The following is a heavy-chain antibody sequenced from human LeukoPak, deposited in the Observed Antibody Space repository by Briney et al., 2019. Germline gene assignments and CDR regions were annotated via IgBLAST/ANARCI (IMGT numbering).Heavy chain of an antibody. CDR2: IYHSGST. CDR3: AREGIGYSSSWHED. Sequence: SETLSLTCTVSGGSISSGGYYWSWIRQPPGKGLEWIGYIYHSGSTYYNPSLKSRVTISVDRSKNQFSLKLSSVTAADTAVYYCAREGIGYSSSWHEDWGQGTLVTVSS. J-gene: IGHJ4*02. D-gene: IGHD6-13*01. V-gene: IGHV4-30-2*01. CDR1: GGSISSGGYY.